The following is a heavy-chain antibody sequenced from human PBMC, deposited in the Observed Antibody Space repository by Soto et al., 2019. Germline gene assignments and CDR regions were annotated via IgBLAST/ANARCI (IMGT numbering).Heavy chain of an antibody. CDR3: AREMSGTTVFRGYYYKDV. Sequence: PAETLSLTCIVSGGSISSYYWSWIRQPPGKGLEWIGYIYYSGSTNYNPSLKSRVTISVLDTSKNQFSLKLSSVTAADTAVSYCAREMSGTTVFRGYYYKDVWGKGTTVTVSS. CDR2: IYYSGST. CDR1: GGSISSYY. V-gene: IGHV4-59*01. D-gene: IGHD1-1*01. J-gene: IGHJ6*03.